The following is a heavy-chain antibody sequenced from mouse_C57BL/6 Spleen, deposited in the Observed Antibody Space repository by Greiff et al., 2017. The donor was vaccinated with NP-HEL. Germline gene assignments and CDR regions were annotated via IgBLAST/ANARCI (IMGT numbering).Heavy chain of an antibody. CDR1: GFTFSSYA. CDR2: ISDGGSYT. V-gene: IGHV5-4*03. CDR3: ARGDIYYDYDGFAY. J-gene: IGHJ3*01. Sequence: EVNVVESGGGLVKPGGSLKLSCAASGFTFSSYAMSWVRQTPEKRLEWVATISDGGSYTYYPDNVKGRFTISRDNAKNNLYLQMSHLKSEDTAMYYCARGDIYYDYDGFAYWGQGTLVTVSA. D-gene: IGHD2-4*01.